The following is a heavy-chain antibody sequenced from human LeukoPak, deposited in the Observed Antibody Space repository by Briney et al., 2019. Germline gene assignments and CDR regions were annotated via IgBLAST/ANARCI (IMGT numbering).Heavy chain of an antibody. D-gene: IGHD3-9*01. Sequence: QPGGSLRLSCAASGFTFSSYAMSWVRQAPGKWLEWVSAISGSGGSTYYADSVKGRFTISRDNSKNTLYLQMNSLRAEDTAVYYCAKVLTFDYAGNWFDPWGQGTLVTVSS. CDR2: ISGSGGST. V-gene: IGHV3-23*01. CDR1: GFTFSSYA. J-gene: IGHJ5*02. CDR3: AKVLTFDYAGNWFDP.